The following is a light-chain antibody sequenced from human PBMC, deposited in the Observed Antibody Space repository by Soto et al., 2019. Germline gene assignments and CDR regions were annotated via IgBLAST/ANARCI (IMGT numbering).Light chain of an antibody. CDR1: SSNIGSNY. J-gene: IGLJ3*02. Sequence: QSVLTQPPSASGTPGQRVTISCSGSSSNIGSNYVYWYQQFPGTAPKLLIYRNNQRPSGVPDRFSGSKSGTSASLAISGLRSEDEADYYCAAWDDSLREVFGGGTKLTVL. CDR2: RNN. V-gene: IGLV1-47*01. CDR3: AAWDDSLREV.